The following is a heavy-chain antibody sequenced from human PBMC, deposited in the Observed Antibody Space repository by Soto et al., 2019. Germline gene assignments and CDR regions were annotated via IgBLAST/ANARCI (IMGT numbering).Heavy chain of an antibody. CDR3: ARDDLHSSGWYGRDY. D-gene: IGHD6-19*01. CDR1: GFTFSSYA. J-gene: IGHJ4*02. Sequence: QVQLVESGGGVVQPGRSLRLSCAASGFTFSSYAMHWVRQAPGKGLEWVAVISYDGSNKYYADSVKGRFTISRDNSKNTLYLQMNSLRAKDTAVYYCARDDLHSSGWYGRDYWGQGTLVTVSS. V-gene: IGHV3-30-3*01. CDR2: ISYDGSNK.